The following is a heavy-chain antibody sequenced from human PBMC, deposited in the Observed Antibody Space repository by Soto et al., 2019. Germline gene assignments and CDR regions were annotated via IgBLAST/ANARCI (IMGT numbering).Heavy chain of an antibody. V-gene: IGHV2-5*01. D-gene: IGHD3-22*01. CDR1: GFSLSSTAVG. J-gene: IGHJ4*02. Sequence: QITLKESGPTLVRPTQTLTLTCTFSGFSLSSTAVGVGWIRQAPGQAPEWLALMYWNDDNHYSPPLKSRLTLTKDTSKNQVVLTMTNVDPVATATYYCAHGSGWLFDHWGQGTLVTVTS. CDR3: AHGSGWLFDH. CDR2: MYWNDDN.